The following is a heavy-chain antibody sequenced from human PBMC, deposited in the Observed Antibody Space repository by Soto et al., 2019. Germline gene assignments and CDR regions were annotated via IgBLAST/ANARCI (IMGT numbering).Heavy chain of an antibody. Sequence: PSETLSLTCAIPGYSTRTNNLWVWIRQPPGQGLEWIGHIYYTRTTYYNLSLKSRVSMPIDTATGQFSLNLGSVTAADTAVYYCARTSRLKPGHLDYWGQGILVTVSS. CDR2: IYYTRTT. CDR3: ARTSRLKPGHLDY. CDR1: GYSTRTNNL. V-gene: IGHV4-28*01. J-gene: IGHJ4*02. D-gene: IGHD7-27*01.